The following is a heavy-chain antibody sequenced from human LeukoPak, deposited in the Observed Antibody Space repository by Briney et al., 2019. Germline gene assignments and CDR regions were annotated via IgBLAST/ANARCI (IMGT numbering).Heavy chain of an antibody. V-gene: IGHV3-23*01. D-gene: IGHD2-8*01. J-gene: IGHJ4*02. CDR1: GFTFSSYA. Sequence: GGSLRLSCAASGFTFSSYAMTWVRQAPGKGLDWVSTITSRSTITYYADSVKGRFTISRGNSKNTLYLQMDSLRAEDTAVYYCAKDNGGYVVFDSWGQGALVTVSS. CDR3: AKDNGGYVVFDS. CDR2: ITSRSTIT.